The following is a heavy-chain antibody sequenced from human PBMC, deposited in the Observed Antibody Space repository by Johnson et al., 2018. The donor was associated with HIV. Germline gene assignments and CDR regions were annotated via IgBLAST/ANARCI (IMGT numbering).Heavy chain of an antibody. V-gene: IGHV3-74*01. CDR1: GFTFSSYW. CDR2: INSDGSST. D-gene: IGHD6-19*01. J-gene: IGHJ3*02. CDR3: AGGVAVAFDI. Sequence: VQLVESGGGLVQPGGSLRLSCAASGFTFSSYWMHWVRQAPGTGLVWVSRINSDGSSTRYADSVKGRFTISRDNAKNTLYLQMNSLRAEDTAVYYCAGGVAVAFDIWGPGTMVTVSS.